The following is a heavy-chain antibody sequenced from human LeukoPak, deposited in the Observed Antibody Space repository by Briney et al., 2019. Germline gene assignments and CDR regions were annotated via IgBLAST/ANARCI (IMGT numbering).Heavy chain of an antibody. J-gene: IGHJ6*04. CDR3: AKGGVWFPGGDGMDV. CDR2: ISGSGGST. D-gene: IGHD3-10*01. V-gene: IGHV3-23*01. CDR1: GFTFSSYA. Sequence: SGGSLRLSCAASGFTFSSYAMSWVRQAPGKGLEWVSAISGSGGSTYYADSVKGRFTISRDNSKNTLYLQMNSLRAEDTAVYYCAKGGVWFPGGDGMDVWGKGTTVTASS.